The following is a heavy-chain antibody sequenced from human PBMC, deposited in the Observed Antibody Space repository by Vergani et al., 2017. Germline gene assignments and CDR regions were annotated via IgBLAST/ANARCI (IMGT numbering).Heavy chain of an antibody. V-gene: IGHV4-61*02. CDR1: GGSISSGSYY. CDR2: IYTSGST. D-gene: IGHD5-12*01. CDR3: ARDELDSGYALGY. Sequence: QVQLQESGPGLVKPSQTLSLTCTVSGGSISSGSYYWSWIRQPAGKGLEWIGRIYTSGSTNYNPSLKSRVTISVDTSKNQFSLKLSSVTAADTAVYYCARDELDSGYALGYWGQGTLVTVSS. J-gene: IGHJ4*02.